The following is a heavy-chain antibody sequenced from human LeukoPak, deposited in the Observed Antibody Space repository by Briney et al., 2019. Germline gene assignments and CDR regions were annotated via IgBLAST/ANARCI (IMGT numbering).Heavy chain of an antibody. J-gene: IGHJ4*02. D-gene: IGHD6-6*01. Sequence: KTSETLSLTCTVSGGSISSSSYYWGWIRQPPGKGLEWIGSIYYSGSTYYNPSLKSRVTISVDTSKNQFSLTLSSVTAADTAVSYCAGYSSSLDYWGQGTLVTVSS. V-gene: IGHV4-39*07. CDR2: IYYSGST. CDR1: GGSISSSSYY. CDR3: AGYSSSLDY.